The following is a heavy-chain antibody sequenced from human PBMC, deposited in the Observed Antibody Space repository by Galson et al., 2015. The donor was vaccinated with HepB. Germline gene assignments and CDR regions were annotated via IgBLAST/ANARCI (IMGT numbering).Heavy chain of an antibody. D-gene: IGHD3-22*01. CDR3: ARGGRHYYDSSGYYPAAPFDY. V-gene: IGHV1-3*01. CDR1: GCTFTSYA. Sequence: SVKVSCKASGCTFTSYAMHWVRQAPGQRLEWMGWINAGNGNTKYSQKFQGRVTITRDTSASTAYMELSSLRSEDTAVYYCARGGRHYYDSSGYYPAAPFDYWGQGTLVTVSS. J-gene: IGHJ4*02. CDR2: INAGNGNT.